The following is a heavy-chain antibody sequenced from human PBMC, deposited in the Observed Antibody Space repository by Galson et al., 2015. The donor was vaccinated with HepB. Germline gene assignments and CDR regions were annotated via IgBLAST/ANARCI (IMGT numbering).Heavy chain of an antibody. CDR2: INAGNGNT. D-gene: IGHD3-3*01. Sequence: SVKVSCKASGYTFTSYAMHWVRQAPGQRLEWMGWINAGNGNTKYSQKFQGRVTITRDTSASTAYMELSSLRSEDTAVYYCARAITIFGVVQKTLDYWGQGTLVTVSS. V-gene: IGHV1-3*01. CDR3: ARAITIFGVVQKTLDY. J-gene: IGHJ4*02. CDR1: GYTFTSYA.